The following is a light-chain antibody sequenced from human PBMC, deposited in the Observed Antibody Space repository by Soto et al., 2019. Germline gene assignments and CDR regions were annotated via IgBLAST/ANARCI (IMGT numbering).Light chain of an antibody. CDR2: GAF. CDR1: QSVSSN. CDR3: QQHNNWPPWT. V-gene: IGKV3-15*01. Sequence: EIVMTQSPATLSVSPGERATLSCRASQSVSSNLAWYQQKPGQAPRLRIYGAFTRATDIPARFSGSGSGTEFTLTISSLQSEDFAVYYCQQHNNWPPWTFGQGTKVESK. J-gene: IGKJ1*01.